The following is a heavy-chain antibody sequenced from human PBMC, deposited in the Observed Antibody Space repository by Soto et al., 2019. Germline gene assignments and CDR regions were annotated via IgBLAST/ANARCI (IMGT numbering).Heavy chain of an antibody. V-gene: IGHV1-3*01. CDR1: GYTFTSYA. CDR3: ARLLPRAVAGFDP. D-gene: IGHD6-19*01. CDR2: INAGNGNT. J-gene: IGHJ5*02. Sequence: ASVKVSCKASGYTFTSYAMHWLRQAPGQRLEWMGWINAGNGNTKYSQKFQGRVTITRDTSASTAYMELSSLRSEDTAVYYCARLLPRAVAGFDPWGQGTLVTVSS.